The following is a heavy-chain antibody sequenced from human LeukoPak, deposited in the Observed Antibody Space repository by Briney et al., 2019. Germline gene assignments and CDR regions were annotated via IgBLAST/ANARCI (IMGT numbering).Heavy chain of an antibody. V-gene: IGHV4-4*02. CDR1: GGSISSSNW. J-gene: IGHJ4*02. CDR3: ARDLRDYYGSGSPHLGY. D-gene: IGHD3-10*01. Sequence: SETLSLTCAVSGGSISSSNWWSWVRQHPGKGLEWIGEIYHSGSTNYNPSLKSRVTISVDKSKNQFSLKLSSVTAADTAVYYCARDLRDYYGSGSPHLGYWGQGTLVTVSS. CDR2: IYHSGST.